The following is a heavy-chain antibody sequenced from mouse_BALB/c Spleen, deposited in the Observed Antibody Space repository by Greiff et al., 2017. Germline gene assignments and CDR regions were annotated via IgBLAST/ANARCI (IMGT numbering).Heavy chain of an antibody. CDR3: ARQTRYYYGSSYIWYCDV. D-gene: IGHD1-1*01. J-gene: IGHJ1*01. CDR2: ISSGGSYT. Sequence: EVKLVESGGGLVQPGGSLKLSCAASGFTFSSYGMSWVRQTPDKRLEWVATISSGGSYTYYPDSVKGRFTISRDNAKNTLSLQMSSLKSEDTAMYYCARQTRYYYGSSYIWYCDVWGAGTTVTVSS. V-gene: IGHV5-6*03. CDR1: GFTFSSYG.